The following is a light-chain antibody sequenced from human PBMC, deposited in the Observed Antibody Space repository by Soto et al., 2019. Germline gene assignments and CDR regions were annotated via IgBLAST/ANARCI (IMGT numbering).Light chain of an antibody. CDR2: DAS. Sequence: EIVLTQSPATLSVSPGERATLSCRASQSGCSYLAWYQQKPGQAPRLLISDASNRATGIPARFSGSVSGTDFTLTISSLEPEDFAVYYCQQRCKWPRTFGQGTKVEIK. J-gene: IGKJ1*01. V-gene: IGKV3-11*01. CDR3: QQRCKWPRT. CDR1: QSGCSY.